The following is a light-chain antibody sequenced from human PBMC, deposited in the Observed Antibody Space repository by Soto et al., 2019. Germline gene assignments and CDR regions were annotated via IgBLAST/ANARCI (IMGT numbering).Light chain of an antibody. CDR3: KHPNILPLT. J-gene: IGKJ4*01. V-gene: IGKV1D-12*01. CDR2: AAA. CDR1: QGISSW. Sequence: DIQMTQSPSSVSASVGDRVTITCRARQGISSWLAWYQQKQGKAPKHQIYAAASLQSGVPSRFSGSESRIDLALHISSRKPDYFATYYSKHPNILPLTFGGGPNVELK.